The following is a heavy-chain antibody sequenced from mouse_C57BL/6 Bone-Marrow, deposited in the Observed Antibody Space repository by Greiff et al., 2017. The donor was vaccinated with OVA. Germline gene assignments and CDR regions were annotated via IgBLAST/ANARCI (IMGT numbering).Heavy chain of an antibody. J-gene: IGHJ4*01. CDR2: ICRGGST. Sequence: QVQLQQSGPGLVQPSQSLSITCTVSGFSLTSYGVHWVRQSPGKGLEWLGVICRGGSTDYNAAFIYRLSISEDNSKSKDFYKMSRLQADDTAIYYCARIDEYDAMDYWGQGTSVTVSS. CDR1: GFSLTSYG. CDR3: ARIDEYDAMDY. V-gene: IGHV2-2*01.